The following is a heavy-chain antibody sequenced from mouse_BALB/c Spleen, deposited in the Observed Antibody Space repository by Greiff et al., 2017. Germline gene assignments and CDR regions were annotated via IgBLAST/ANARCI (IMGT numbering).Heavy chain of an antibody. CDR2: IYPGDGDT. CDR3: AREGRLLWFAFAY. V-gene: IGHV1-87*01. J-gene: IGHJ3*01. D-gene: IGHD2-9*01. Sequence: VQLQQSGAELARPGASVKLSCKASGYTFTSYWMQWVKQRPGQGLEWIGAIYPGDGDTRYTQKFKGKATLTADKSSSTAYMQLSSLASEDSAVYYCAREGRLLWFAFAYWGQGTLVTVSA. CDR1: GYTFTSYW.